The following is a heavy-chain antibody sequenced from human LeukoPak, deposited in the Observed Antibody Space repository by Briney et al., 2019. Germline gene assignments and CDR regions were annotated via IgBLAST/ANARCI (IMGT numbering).Heavy chain of an antibody. J-gene: IGHJ5*02. Sequence: SETLSLTCAVSGYSISSGYFWGWIRQPPGKGLEWIGTFYHSGNTYYNPSLKSRVTISVDTSKNQFSLKLTSVTAADTAVYYCARDRPLLSGWSWFDRWGQGTLVTVSS. V-gene: IGHV4-38-2*02. CDR3: ARDRPLLSGWSWFDR. CDR1: GYSISSGYF. D-gene: IGHD6-19*01. CDR2: FYHSGNT.